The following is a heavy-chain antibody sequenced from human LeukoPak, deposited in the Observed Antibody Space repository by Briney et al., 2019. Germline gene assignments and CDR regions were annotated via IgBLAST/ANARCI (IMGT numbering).Heavy chain of an antibody. CDR2: IYYTGST. Sequence: PSETLSLTCSVSVYSISSSDYYWDWIRQPPGKGLEWIGAIYYTGSTYYNPSLKGRVTISGDTSKNQFSLKLSSVTAADTAVYYCARKNKPARPNFDNWGQGTLLTVSS. D-gene: IGHD2/OR15-2a*01. CDR1: VYSISSSDYY. CDR3: ARKNKPARPNFDN. V-gene: IGHV4-39*01. J-gene: IGHJ4*02.